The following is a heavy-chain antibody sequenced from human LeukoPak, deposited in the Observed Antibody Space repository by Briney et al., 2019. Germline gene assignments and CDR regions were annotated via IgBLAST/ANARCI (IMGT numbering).Heavy chain of an antibody. J-gene: IGHJ6*04. D-gene: IGHD3-10*01. CDR2: IYYSGST. CDR1: GGSISSYY. Sequence: SETLSLTCTVSGGSISSYYWSWIRQPPGKGLEWIGYIYYSGSTNYNPSLKSRVTISVDTSKNQFSLKLCSVTAADTAVYYCARVRWFGELLSPLYYYYGMDVWGKGTTVTVSS. V-gene: IGHV4-59*01. CDR3: ARVRWFGELLSPLYYYYGMDV.